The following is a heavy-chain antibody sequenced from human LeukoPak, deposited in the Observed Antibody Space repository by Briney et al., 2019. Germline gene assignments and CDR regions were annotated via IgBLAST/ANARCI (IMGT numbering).Heavy chain of an antibody. Sequence: NPSETLSLTCTVSGDSISSSNWWNWVRLPPGKGLDWIGKISHTGSTKYSPSLRDRVTISKDNSKNQFSLKLNSVTAADTATYYCTRSSGWWGLDYWGQGALVTVSS. J-gene: IGHJ4*02. CDR3: TRSSGWWGLDY. V-gene: IGHV4-4*02. D-gene: IGHD6-19*01. CDR1: GDSISSSNW. CDR2: ISHTGST.